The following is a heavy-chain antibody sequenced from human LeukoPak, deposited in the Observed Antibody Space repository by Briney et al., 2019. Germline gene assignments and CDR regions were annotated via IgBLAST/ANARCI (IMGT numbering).Heavy chain of an antibody. Sequence: GGSLRLSCAASGFTFSDYYMSWIRQAPGKGLEWVSYISSSGSTIYYADSVKGRFTISRDNAKNSLYLQMNSLRAEDTAVYYCARDSPYCSGGSCYYRYYGMDVWGQGTTVTVSS. CDR2: ISSSGSTI. D-gene: IGHD2-15*01. CDR1: GFTFSDYY. J-gene: IGHJ6*02. CDR3: ARDSPYCSGGSCYYRYYGMDV. V-gene: IGHV3-11*01.